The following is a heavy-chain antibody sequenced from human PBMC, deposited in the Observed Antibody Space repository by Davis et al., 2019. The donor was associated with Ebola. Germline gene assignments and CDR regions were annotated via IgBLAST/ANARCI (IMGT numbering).Heavy chain of an antibody. V-gene: IGHV4-39*07. CDR1: GGSITGDSFY. Sequence: GSLRLSCTVSGGSITGDSFYWVWIRQPPGKKLEWIASMYYRGSTYYYPSLKSRVTMSVDTSKNQFSLKLSSVTAADTAVYYCARSGFYGDYRVDYWGQGTLVTVSS. D-gene: IGHD4-17*01. CDR3: ARSGFYGDYRVDY. CDR2: MYYRGST. J-gene: IGHJ4*02.